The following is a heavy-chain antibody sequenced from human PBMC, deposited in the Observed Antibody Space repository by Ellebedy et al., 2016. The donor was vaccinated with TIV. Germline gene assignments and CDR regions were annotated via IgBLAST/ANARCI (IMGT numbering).Heavy chain of an antibody. D-gene: IGHD3-10*01. V-gene: IGHV3-30*18. Sequence: GESLKISCAASGFTFSSYSMNWVRQAPGKGLEWLAVISYNGSIQFYADSVKGRFTISRDNSKSMLYLQMNNLRTEDTALYYCAKWGVVIRGDYWGQGTLVTVSS. J-gene: IGHJ1*01. CDR2: ISYNGSIQ. CDR3: AKWGVVIRGDY. CDR1: GFTFSSYS.